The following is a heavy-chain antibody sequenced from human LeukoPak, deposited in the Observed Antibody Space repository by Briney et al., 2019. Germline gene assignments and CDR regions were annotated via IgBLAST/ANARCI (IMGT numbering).Heavy chain of an antibody. CDR1: GFTFSSYA. CDR2: ISYDGSDK. V-gene: IGHV3-30-3*01. J-gene: IGHJ1*01. D-gene: IGHD2-15*01. Sequence: GGSLRLSCAASGFTFSSYAMHWVRQAPGKGLEWVAVISYDGSDKYYADSVKGRLTISRDNSKNTLYLQMNSLRAEDTAVYYCARGSLGYCSGGSCYRYFQHWGQGTLVTVSS. CDR3: ARGSLGYCSGGSCYRYFQH.